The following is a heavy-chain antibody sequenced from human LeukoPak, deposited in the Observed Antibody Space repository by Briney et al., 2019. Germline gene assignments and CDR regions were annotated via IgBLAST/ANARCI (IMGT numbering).Heavy chain of an antibody. J-gene: IGHJ3*02. D-gene: IGHD6-19*01. CDR1: GGTFNSYG. Sequence: SVKVSCKASGGTFNSYGFSWVRQAPGQGLEWMGGIIPIFGTRKYAQKFQGRVTITADESTSTAYMELGSLRSEDTAVYYCARDQAVAGTTDAFDIWGQGTMITVSS. V-gene: IGHV1-69*13. CDR2: IIPIFGTR. CDR3: ARDQAVAGTTDAFDI.